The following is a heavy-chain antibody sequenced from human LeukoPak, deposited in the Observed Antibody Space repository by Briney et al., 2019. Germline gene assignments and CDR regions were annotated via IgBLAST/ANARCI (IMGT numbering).Heavy chain of an antibody. V-gene: IGHV3-30*03. CDR1: GFTFSSYG. J-gene: IGHJ5*02. CDR3: ARDWGHSSGYRNWFDP. D-gene: IGHD3-22*01. Sequence: QPGGFLRLSCAASGFTFSSYGMHWVRQAPGKGLEWVAVISYDGSNKYYADSVKGRFTISRDNSKNTLYLQMNSLRAEDTAVYYCARDWGHSSGYRNWFDPWGQGTLVTVSS. CDR2: ISYDGSNK.